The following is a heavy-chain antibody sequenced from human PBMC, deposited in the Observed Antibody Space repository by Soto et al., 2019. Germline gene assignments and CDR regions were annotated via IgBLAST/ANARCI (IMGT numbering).Heavy chain of an antibody. V-gene: IGHV4-59*08. J-gene: IGHJ4*02. CDR2: IYYSGSS. Sequence: SETLSLTCTVSGGSISSYYWSWIRQPPGKGLEWVGYIYYSGSSNYNPSRKSRVTISVDTSKNQFSLKLSSVTAADTAVYYCARLDAYYFDCWGQGALVTGSS. CDR1: GGSISSYY. D-gene: IGHD3-9*01. CDR3: ARLDAYYFDC.